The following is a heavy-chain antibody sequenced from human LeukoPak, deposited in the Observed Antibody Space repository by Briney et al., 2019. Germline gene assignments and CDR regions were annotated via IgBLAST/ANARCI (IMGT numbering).Heavy chain of an antibody. CDR3: ARERRETYYDSSGYFDY. J-gene: IGHJ4*02. Sequence: PGGSLRLSCVASGFSFSDHWMNWFRQAPGKGLEWVATIKKDGSEQYYVDSMKGRLTISRDNAKNSVYLQIHNLRAEDTAVYYCARERRETYYDSSGYFDYWGQGTLVTVSS. D-gene: IGHD3-22*01. V-gene: IGHV3-7*01. CDR2: IKKDGSEQ. CDR1: GFSFSDHW.